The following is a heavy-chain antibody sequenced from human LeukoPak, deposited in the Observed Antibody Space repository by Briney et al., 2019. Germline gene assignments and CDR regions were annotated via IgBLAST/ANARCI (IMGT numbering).Heavy chain of an antibody. CDR3: AGMPYDSSGYYGGKNYYYGMDV. J-gene: IGHJ6*02. V-gene: IGHV3-30*19. Sequence: GRSLRLSCAASSGLLFSSHGMHWVRQAPGKGLEGVAVIWDDGSNKYYADSVKGRFTISRDNSKNTMFVQMYSLRVEDTAVYYCAGMPYDSSGYYGGKNYYYGMDVWGQGTTVTVSS. CDR2: IWDDGSNK. CDR1: GLLFSSHG. D-gene: IGHD3-22*01.